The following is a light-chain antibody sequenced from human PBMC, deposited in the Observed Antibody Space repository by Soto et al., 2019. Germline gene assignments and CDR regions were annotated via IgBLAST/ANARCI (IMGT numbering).Light chain of an antibody. V-gene: IGLV2-8*01. J-gene: IGLJ1*01. Sequence: QSALTQPPSASGSPGQSVTISCTGTSSDVGRYNYVSWYQQHSGKAPKLMIYEVIKRPSGVPDRFTGSKSGNTASLTVSGLQVEDEAEYYCSSYTGSINPYVFGAGTKLTVL. CDR1: SSDVGRYNY. CDR2: EVI. CDR3: SSYTGSINPYV.